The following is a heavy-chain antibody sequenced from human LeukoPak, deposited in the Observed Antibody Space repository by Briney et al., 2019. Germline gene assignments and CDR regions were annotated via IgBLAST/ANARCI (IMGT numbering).Heavy chain of an antibody. J-gene: IGHJ4*02. V-gene: IGHV3-23*01. D-gene: IGHD6-19*01. Sequence: PGGSLRLSCAASGFTFSRYAMSWVRQAPGKGLEWVSAITASGSSPYYADSVKGRFTISRDNSKDTLYLQMNSLRAEDTAVYYCAKVSQWLVDYFDFWGQGTLVTVSS. CDR2: ITASGSSP. CDR1: GFTFSRYA. CDR3: AKVSQWLVDYFDF.